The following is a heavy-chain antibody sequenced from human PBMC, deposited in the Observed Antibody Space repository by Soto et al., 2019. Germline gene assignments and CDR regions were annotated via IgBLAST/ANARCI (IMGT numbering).Heavy chain of an antibody. D-gene: IGHD2-8*01. J-gene: IGHJ6*02. Sequence: QVKLVQSGAEVKKPGASVKVSCKASGYTFTSYAMHWVRQAPGQRLEWMGWINAGNGNTKYSQKFQGRVTITRDTSGSTAYMELSSWRSEDTALYYWARDSGYCTNGVCYGGMDVWAQGTTVTVSS. CDR3: ARDSGYCTNGVCYGGMDV. CDR1: GYTFTSYA. V-gene: IGHV1-3*01. CDR2: INAGNGNT.